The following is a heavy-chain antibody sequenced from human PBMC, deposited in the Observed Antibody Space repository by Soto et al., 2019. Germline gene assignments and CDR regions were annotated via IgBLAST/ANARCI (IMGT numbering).Heavy chain of an antibody. CDR3: ANRLGNYFLSGLPFDL. V-gene: IGHV3-21*04. Sequence: GSLRLSCEGQGFSVNSFSLNWVRQAPGRGLEWVSSISSGTPSMYYSDSVKGRFTISRDKRFLFLQMNSLRAEDTAVYYCANRLGNYFLSGLPFDLWGQGTMVTVSS. CDR1: GFSVNSFS. CDR2: ISSGTPSM. D-gene: IGHD1-26*01. J-gene: IGHJ3*01.